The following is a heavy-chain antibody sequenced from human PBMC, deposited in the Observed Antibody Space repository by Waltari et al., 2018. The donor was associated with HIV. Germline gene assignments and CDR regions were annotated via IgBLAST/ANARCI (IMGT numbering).Heavy chain of an antibody. CDR2: ISGSGGST. J-gene: IGHJ6*02. V-gene: IGHV3-23*01. CDR1: GFTFSNYG. D-gene: IGHD6-13*01. CDR3: VKEHQYSHSWDSYYGMDV. Sequence: EVQVLESGGALVQPGGSLRLSCAASGFTFSNYGMSWVRQAQGKGLEWVSTISGSGGSTYYAESVKGRFTVSRDNSKTTLYLQMNSLRAEYTAVYFCVKEHQYSHSWDSYYGMDVWGQGTTVTVSS.